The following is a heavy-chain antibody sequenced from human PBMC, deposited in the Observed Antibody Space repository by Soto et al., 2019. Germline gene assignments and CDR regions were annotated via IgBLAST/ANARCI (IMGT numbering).Heavy chain of an antibody. D-gene: IGHD5-18*01. V-gene: IGHV2-5*01. CDR1: GFSLSTSGVG. CDR3: AHRPLRYSYGPAGLNPIAFDI. Sequence: SGPTLVNPTQTLTLTCTFSGFSLSTSGVGVGWIRQPPGKALEWLALIYWNDDKRYSPSLKSRLTINKDTSKNQVVLTMTNMAPVDTATYYCAHRPLRYSYGPAGLNPIAFDIWGQGTMVTVSS. CDR2: IYWNDDK. J-gene: IGHJ3*02.